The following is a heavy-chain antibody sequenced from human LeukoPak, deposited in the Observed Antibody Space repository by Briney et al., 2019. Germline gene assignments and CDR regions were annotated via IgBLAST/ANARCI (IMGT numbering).Heavy chain of an antibody. V-gene: IGHV1-69*13. CDR3: ARWAAAGTYYYGMDV. D-gene: IGHD6-13*01. CDR2: IIPIFCTA. CDR1: GGTFSSYA. J-gene: IGHJ6*02. Sequence: ASVKVSCKASGGTFSSYAISWVRQAPGQGREWMGGIIPIFCTANYAQKFQGRVTITADESTSTAYMELSSLRSEDTAVYYCARWAAAGTYYYGMDVWGQGTTVTVSS.